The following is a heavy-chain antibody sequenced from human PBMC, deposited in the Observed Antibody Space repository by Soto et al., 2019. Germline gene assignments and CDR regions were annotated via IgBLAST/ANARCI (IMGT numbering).Heavy chain of an antibody. CDR2: ISSNGGST. CDR1: GFTFSSYA. CDR3: VKALSEMATIPLFDY. V-gene: IGHV3-64D*06. J-gene: IGHJ4*02. Sequence: GGSLRLSCSASGFTFSSYAMHWVRQAPGKGLEYVSAISSNGGSTYYADSVKGRFTISRDNSKNTLYLQMSSLRAEDTAVYYCVKALSEMATIPLFDYWGQGTLVTVSS. D-gene: IGHD5-12*01.